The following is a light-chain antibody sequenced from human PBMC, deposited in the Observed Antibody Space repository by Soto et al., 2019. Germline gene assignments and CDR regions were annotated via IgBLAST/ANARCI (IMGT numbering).Light chain of an antibody. CDR1: SSDVGGYNY. V-gene: IGLV2-14*01. J-gene: IGLJ1*01. Sequence: QSVLTQPASVSGSPGQSITTSCTGTSSDVGGYNYVSWYQQHPGKAPKLMIYDVSNRPSGVSNRFSGSKSGNTASLTISGLQAEDEADYYCSSYTSSSTPLCVFGTGTKVTVL. CDR3: SSYTSSSTPLCV. CDR2: DVS.